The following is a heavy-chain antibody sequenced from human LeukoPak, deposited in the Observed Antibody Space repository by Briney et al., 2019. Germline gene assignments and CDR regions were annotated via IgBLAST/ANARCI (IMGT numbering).Heavy chain of an antibody. V-gene: IGHV3-49*03. D-gene: IGHD6-13*01. J-gene: IGHJ4*02. CDR1: GFTFGDYA. CDR3: AKDKQQLANFDY. Sequence: GGSLRLSCTASGFTFGDYAMSWFRQAPGKGLEWVGFIRSKAYGGTTEYAASVKGRFTISRDDSKSIAYLQMNSLKTEDTAVYYCAKDKQQLANFDYWGQGTLVTVSS. CDR2: IRSKAYGGTT.